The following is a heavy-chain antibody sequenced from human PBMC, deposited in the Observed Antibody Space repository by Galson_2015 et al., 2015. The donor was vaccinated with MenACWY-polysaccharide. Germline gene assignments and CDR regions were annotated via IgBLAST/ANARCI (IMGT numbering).Heavy chain of an antibody. J-gene: IGHJ4*02. CDR1: GGSIGGYY. CDR2: VYAGVST. V-gene: IGHV4-4*07. Sequence: SETLSLTCSISGGSIGGYYWSWIRQPAGKGLEWIGRVYAGVSTTYNPSLKSRVTISIDTSKSQFSLQLTSVTAADTAVYFCARDTTGIAAPAVYSGQGTLVTVSS. D-gene: IGHD6-13*01. CDR3: ARDTTGIAAPAVY.